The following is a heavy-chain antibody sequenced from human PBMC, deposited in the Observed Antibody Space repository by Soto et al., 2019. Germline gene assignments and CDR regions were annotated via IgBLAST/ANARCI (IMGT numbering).Heavy chain of an antibody. V-gene: IGHV3-48*02. Sequence: EVQLVESGGGLVQPGGSLRLSCAASGFTFSTYSMSWVRQAPGKGLEWVSYISSTSSTIYYADSVKGRFTISRDNANYSLYLQMNGLRDEDTAVYYCARDRVGATNYFDYWGQGTLVTVSS. CDR2: ISSTSSTI. CDR3: ARDRVGATNYFDY. J-gene: IGHJ4*02. CDR1: GFTFSTYS. D-gene: IGHD1-26*01.